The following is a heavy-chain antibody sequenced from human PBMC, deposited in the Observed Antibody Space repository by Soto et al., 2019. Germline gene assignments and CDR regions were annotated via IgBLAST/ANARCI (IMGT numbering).Heavy chain of an antibody. D-gene: IGHD3-16*01. J-gene: IGHJ4*02. CDR2: LKGDGSMT. Sequence: EVQLVESGGGVVQPGESLRLSCTASGFTFSTYWMHWVRQAPGKGLVWLSRLKGDGSMTDYADSVKGRCTISRYNAENTLYLQMNGLRAEDTAIYYCARGGLYAYYQDNWGQGPLVTVSS. V-gene: IGHV3-74*01. CDR3: ARGGLYAYYQDN. CDR1: GFTFSTYW.